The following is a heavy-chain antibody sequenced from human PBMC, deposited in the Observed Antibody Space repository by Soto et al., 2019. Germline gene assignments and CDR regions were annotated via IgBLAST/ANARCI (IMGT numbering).Heavy chain of an antibody. V-gene: IGHV1-69*13. CDR1: GGTFSSYA. CDR2: IIPIFGTA. J-gene: IGHJ5*02. D-gene: IGHD3-22*01. CDR3: ARATVDYYYSSGHSCLDP. Sequence: SVKVSCKASGGTFSSYAISWVRQAPGQGLEWMGGIIPIFGTANYAQKFQGRVTITADESTSTAYMELSSLRSEDTAVYYCARATVDYYYSSGHSCLDPWGQGTLVTVSS.